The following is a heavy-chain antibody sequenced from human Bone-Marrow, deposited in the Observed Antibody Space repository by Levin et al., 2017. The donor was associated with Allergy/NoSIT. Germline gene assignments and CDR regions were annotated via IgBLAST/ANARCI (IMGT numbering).Heavy chain of an antibody. CDR1: GFIFSSYG. CDR2: IWNDGSTK. V-gene: IGHV3-33*01. J-gene: IGHJ4*02. Sequence: GESLKISCAASGFIFSSYGMHWVRQSPGKGLEWVAVIWNDGSTKYYSDSVKGRFVISRDVSTNTLSLQMNGLRSEDTGAYYCARDPGTRGWWWKFDSWGQGTLVTVFS. D-gene: IGHD2-21*01. CDR3: ARDPGTRGWWWKFDS.